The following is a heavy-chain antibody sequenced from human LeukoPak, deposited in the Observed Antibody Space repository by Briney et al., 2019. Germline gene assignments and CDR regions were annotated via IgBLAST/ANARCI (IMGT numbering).Heavy chain of an antibody. CDR3: ARDRGQQLVPKNLFDY. J-gene: IGHJ4*02. V-gene: IGHV3-33*01. Sequence: GGSLRLSCAASGFTFSSYGMHWVRQAPGKGLEWVAVIWYDGSNKYYADSVKGRFTISRDNSKNTLYLQMNSLRAEDTAVYYCARDRGQQLVPKNLFDYWGQGTLVTASS. D-gene: IGHD6-13*01. CDR1: GFTFSSYG. CDR2: IWYDGSNK.